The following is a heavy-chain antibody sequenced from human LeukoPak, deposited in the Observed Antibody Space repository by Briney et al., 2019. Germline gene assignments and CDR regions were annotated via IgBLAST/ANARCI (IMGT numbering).Heavy chain of an antibody. CDR1: GFTFSCYS. Sequence: GGSLRLSCAASGFTFSCYSMDWVRQAPGKGLEWVSSISSSRSYIYYGYSVKGRFTISRDNAKNSLYLQMNSLRAEDTAVYHCARDGSGGFDYWGQGALVTVSS. CDR2: ISSSRSYI. D-gene: IGHD1-26*01. CDR3: ARDGSGGFDY. V-gene: IGHV3-21*01. J-gene: IGHJ4*02.